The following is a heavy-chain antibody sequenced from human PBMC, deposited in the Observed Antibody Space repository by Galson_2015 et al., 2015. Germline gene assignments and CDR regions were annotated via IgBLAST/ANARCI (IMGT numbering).Heavy chain of an antibody. D-gene: IGHD1-26*01. CDR3: ARVKSGTFDAFDI. J-gene: IGHJ3*02. CDR2: ISSGSSYT. CDR1: GFTLSDYY. Sequence: SLRLSCAASGFTLSDYYMNWIRQAPGKGLEWVSFISSGSSYTNYADSVKGRFTISRDNAKNSLYLQMNSLRAEDTAVYYCARVKSGTFDAFDIWGLGTMVTVSS. V-gene: IGHV3-11*06.